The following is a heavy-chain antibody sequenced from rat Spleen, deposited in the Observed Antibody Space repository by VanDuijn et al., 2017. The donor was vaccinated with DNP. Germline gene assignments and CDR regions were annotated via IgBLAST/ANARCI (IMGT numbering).Heavy chain of an antibody. CDR1: GFNFNDYW. Sequence: EVKLVESGGGLVQPGSSLKLSCAASGFNFNDYWMGWVRQAPGKGLEWIGQINKDSSTISYSPSLKDKLTISRDSAQNTLYLQMDSLRSEDTATYYCAGRPPPTRGPFDYWGQGVTVTVSS. CDR2: INKDSSTI. V-gene: IGHV4-2*01. CDR3: AGRPPPTRGPFDY. D-gene: IGHD1-4*01. J-gene: IGHJ2*01.